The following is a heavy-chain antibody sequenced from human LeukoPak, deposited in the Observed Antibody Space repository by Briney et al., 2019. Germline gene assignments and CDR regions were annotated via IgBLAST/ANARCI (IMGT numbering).Heavy chain of an antibody. V-gene: IGHV4-39*01. CDR3: ARVGFGGYSYGYVDF. CDR1: GGSINSTNYY. D-gene: IGHD5-18*01. CDR2: IYYSGST. Sequence: PSETLSLTCTVSGGSINSTNYYWGWIRQPPGKGLEWIGSIYYSGSTYYNPSLRSRVTISVDTSKNQFSLKLTSVTAADTAVYYCARVGFGGYSYGYVDFWGQGTLVTVSS. J-gene: IGHJ4*02.